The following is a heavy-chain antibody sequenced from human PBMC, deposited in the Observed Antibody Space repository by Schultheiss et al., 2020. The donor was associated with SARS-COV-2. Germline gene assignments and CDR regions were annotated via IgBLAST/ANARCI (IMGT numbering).Heavy chain of an antibody. CDR1: GGSISSGSYY. CDR3: ARRDSYSSDFDD. V-gene: IGHV4-39*01. Sequence: GSLSLTCTVSGGSISSGSYYWSWIRQPPGKGLEWIGEINHSGSTNYNPSLKSRVTISVDTSKNQFSLKLNSVTAADTAVYYCARRDSYSSDFDDWGQGALVTVSS. D-gene: IGHD3-16*02. J-gene: IGHJ4*02. CDR2: INHSGST.